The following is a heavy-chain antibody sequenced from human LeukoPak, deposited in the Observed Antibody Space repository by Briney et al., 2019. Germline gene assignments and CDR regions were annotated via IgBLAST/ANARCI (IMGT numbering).Heavy chain of an antibody. CDR1: GFTFSSYA. Sequence: PGGSLRLSCAASGFTFSSYAMSWVRQAPGKGLEWVSAISGSGGSTYYADSVKGRFTISRDNSKNTLYPQMNSLRAEDTAVYYCAKDPGAGYYFDYWGQGTLVTVSS. D-gene: IGHD3-10*01. CDR3: AKDPGAGYYFDY. CDR2: ISGSGGST. V-gene: IGHV3-23*01. J-gene: IGHJ4*02.